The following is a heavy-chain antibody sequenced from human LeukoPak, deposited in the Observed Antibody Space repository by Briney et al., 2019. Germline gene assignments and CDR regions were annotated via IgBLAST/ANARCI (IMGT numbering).Heavy chain of an antibody. CDR1: GFTFSSYG. V-gene: IGHV3-48*04. Sequence: GGSLRLSCAASGFTFSSYGMHWVRQAPGKGLEWISFVSISSGTIYYADPVNGRFRISRDNAKSSLDLEMNSLRAEDTAVYYCARAMSTFGGVRNYFDSWGQGTLVTVSS. CDR2: VSISSGTI. CDR3: ARAMSTFGGVRNYFDS. D-gene: IGHD3-16*01. J-gene: IGHJ4*02.